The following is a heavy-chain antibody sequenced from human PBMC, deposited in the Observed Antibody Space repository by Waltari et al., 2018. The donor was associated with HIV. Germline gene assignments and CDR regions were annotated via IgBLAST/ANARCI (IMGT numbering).Heavy chain of an antibody. J-gene: IGHJ6*02. CDR1: GNTFTRYG. CDR2: IIAYNGNT. CDR3: ARLTHYYDTSGPDYYYYGMDV. D-gene: IGHD3-22*01. V-gene: IGHV1-18*01. Sequence: QVQLVQSGAEVKKPGASVKVSCKASGNTFTRYGISWVRRAPGQGLEWMGWIIAYNGNTNYAQKLQGRVSMTTETSTSTAYMELRSLRSDDTAVYYCARLTHYYDTSGPDYYYYGMDVWGQGTTVTVSS.